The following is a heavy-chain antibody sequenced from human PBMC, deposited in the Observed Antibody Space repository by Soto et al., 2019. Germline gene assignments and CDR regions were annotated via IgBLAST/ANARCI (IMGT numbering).Heavy chain of an antibody. Sequence: QVQLQESGPGLVKPSETLSLSCGVSGGSISQYYWSWIRQPAGKGLEWIGRIYSGGSTNYNPSLEGRVTQSVDTSKNTFSLKLSSVTAADTAVYYCARGPGGFGDFSLDYWGQGTLVTVSS. CDR2: IYSGGST. V-gene: IGHV4-4*07. CDR1: GGSISQYY. J-gene: IGHJ4*02. CDR3: ARGPGGFGDFSLDY. D-gene: IGHD3-10*01.